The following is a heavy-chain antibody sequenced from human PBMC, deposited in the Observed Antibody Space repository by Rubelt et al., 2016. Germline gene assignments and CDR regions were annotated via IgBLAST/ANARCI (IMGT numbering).Heavy chain of an antibody. D-gene: IGHD2-2*01. V-gene: IGHV1-18*01. CDR3: ASQVKVCSTSCEGDAFDI. Sequence: QVQLVQSGAEVKKPGASVKVSCKASGYTFTSYGISWVRQAPGQGLEWMGWISAYNGNTNYAQKLQGRVTMTTDTSTSTAYMELRSLRSDDTAVYYWASQVKVCSTSCEGDAFDIWGQGTMVTVSS. CDR2: ISAYNGNT. CDR1: GYTFTSYG. J-gene: IGHJ3*02.